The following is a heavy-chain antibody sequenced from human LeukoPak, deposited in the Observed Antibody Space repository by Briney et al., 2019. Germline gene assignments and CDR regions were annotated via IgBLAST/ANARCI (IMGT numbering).Heavy chain of an antibody. CDR3: ARGTQAYCGGDCYSDAFDI. Sequence: SETLSLTCTVSGGSVSSGSYYWSWIRQPPGKGLEWIGYIYYSGSTNYNPSLKSRVTISVDRSKNQFSLKLSSVTAADTAVYYCARGTQAYCGGDCYSDAFDIWGQGTMVTVSS. D-gene: IGHD2-21*02. J-gene: IGHJ3*02. V-gene: IGHV4-61*01. CDR1: GGSVSSGSYY. CDR2: IYYSGST.